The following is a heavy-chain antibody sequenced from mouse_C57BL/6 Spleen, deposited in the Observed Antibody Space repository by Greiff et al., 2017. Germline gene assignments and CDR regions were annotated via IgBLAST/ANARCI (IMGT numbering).Heavy chain of an antibody. CDR3: ARRGSQDAMDY. Sequence: QVQLKQPGAELVKPGASVKMSCKASGYTFTSYWITWVKQRPGQGLEWIGDIYPGSGSTNYNEKFKSKATLTVDTSSSTAYMQRSSLTSEDSAVYYCARRGSQDAMDYWGQGTSVTVSS. V-gene: IGHV1-55*01. CDR1: GYTFTSYW. CDR2: IYPGSGST. J-gene: IGHJ4*01.